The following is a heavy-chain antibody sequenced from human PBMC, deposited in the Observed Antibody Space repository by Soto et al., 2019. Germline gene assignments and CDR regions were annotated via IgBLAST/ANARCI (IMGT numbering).Heavy chain of an antibody. V-gene: IGHV3-33*01. CDR2: IWYDGSNK. CDR3: ARDMMVRGVILGLVYGMDV. J-gene: IGHJ6*02. CDR1: GFTFSSYG. Sequence: GGSLRLSCAASGFTFSSYGMHWVRQAPGKGLEWVAVIWYDGSNKYYADSVKGRFTISRDNSKNTLYLQMNSLRAEDTAVYYCARDMMVRGVILGLVYGMDVWGQGTTVTVSS. D-gene: IGHD3-10*01.